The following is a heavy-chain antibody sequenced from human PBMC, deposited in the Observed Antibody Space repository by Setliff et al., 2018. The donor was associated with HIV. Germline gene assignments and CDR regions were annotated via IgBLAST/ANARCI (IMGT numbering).Heavy chain of an antibody. Sequence: KPSETLSLTCAVYGGSFRGDYCSWIRQPPGKGLEWIGEITHSGSTNYNPSLKSRVTISVDTPKNQFSLNLSSVTAADTAVYYCAQEERDAYNYWFDPWGQGTLVTVSS. CDR1: GGSFRGDY. D-gene: IGHD1-1*01. CDR3: AQEERDAYNYWFDP. J-gene: IGHJ5*02. V-gene: IGHV4-34*01. CDR2: ITHSGST.